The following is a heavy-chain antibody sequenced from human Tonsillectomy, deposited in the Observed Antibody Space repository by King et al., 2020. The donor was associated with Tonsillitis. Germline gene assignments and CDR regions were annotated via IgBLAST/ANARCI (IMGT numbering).Heavy chain of an antibody. CDR2: IYYSGST. CDR1: GGSISSVGYY. D-gene: IGHD6-13*01. Sequence: VQLQESGPGLVKPSQTLSLTCTVSGGSISSVGYYWSWIRQHPGKGLEWIGYIYYSGSTYYNPSLKSRVTISVDTANNQFSLKLISVTAADTAVYYCARNPGEGQQLVGVDYWGQGTLVTVSS. CDR3: ARNPGEGQQLVGVDY. J-gene: IGHJ4*02. V-gene: IGHV4-31*03.